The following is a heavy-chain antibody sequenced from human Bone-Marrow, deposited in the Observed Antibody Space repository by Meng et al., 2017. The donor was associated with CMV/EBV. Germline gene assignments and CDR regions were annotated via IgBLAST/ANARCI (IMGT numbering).Heavy chain of an antibody. CDR3: ARATRFLGRTSDAFDI. CDR2: INPSGGST. Sequence: ASVKVSCKASGYTFTSYYMHWVRQAPGQGLEWMGIINPSGGSTSYAQKFQGRVTMTRDTSTSTVYMELSSLRSEDTAVYYCARATRFLGRTSDAFDIWGQGTMVTVSS. V-gene: IGHV1-46*01. J-gene: IGHJ3*02. D-gene: IGHD3-3*01. CDR1: GYTFTSYY.